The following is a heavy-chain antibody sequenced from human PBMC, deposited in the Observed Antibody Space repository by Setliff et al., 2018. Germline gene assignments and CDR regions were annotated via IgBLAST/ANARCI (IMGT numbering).Heavy chain of an antibody. V-gene: IGHV4-38-2*01. D-gene: IGHD1-26*01. Sequence: SETLSLTCAVSDYSITNNYYWGWIRQAPGKGLEWIGTAHQSGTTFYNPSLKGRVTMSVDTSKSQFSLKLNSVTATDTAVYYCARQPTGTYQWTCDSWGQGTLVTVS. CDR2: AHQSGTT. CDR1: DYSITNNYY. J-gene: IGHJ4*02. CDR3: ARQPTGTYQWTCDS.